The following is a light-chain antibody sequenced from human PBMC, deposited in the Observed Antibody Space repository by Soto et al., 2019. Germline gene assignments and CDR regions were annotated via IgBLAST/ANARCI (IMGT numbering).Light chain of an antibody. J-gene: IGKJ1*01. CDR1: QSVSSS. CDR2: AAS. Sequence: EIQMTQSPSSLSASVGDRVSITCRASQSVSSSLSWYQQKPGKAPELLIYAASRLQSGVPSRFSGSRSGTDFTLTISSLQPEDFATYYCQQSYSRVTFGQGTKVEIK. CDR3: QQSYSRVT. V-gene: IGKV1-39*01.